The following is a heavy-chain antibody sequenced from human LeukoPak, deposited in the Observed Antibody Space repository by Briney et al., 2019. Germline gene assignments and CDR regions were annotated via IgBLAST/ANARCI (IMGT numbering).Heavy chain of an antibody. D-gene: IGHD5-12*01. CDR1: GGSFSGYY. V-gene: IGHV4-34*01. Sequence: SETLSLTCAVYGGSFSGYYWSWIRQPPGKGLEWIGEINHSGSTNYNPSLKSRVTISVGTAKNQFSLKLSSVTAADTAVYYCARGSPGGYEPPGYWGQGTLVTVSS. CDR2: INHSGST. J-gene: IGHJ4*02. CDR3: ARGSPGGYEPPGY.